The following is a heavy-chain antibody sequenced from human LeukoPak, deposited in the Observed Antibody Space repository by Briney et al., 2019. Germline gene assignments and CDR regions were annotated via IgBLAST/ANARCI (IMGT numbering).Heavy chain of an antibody. CDR2: IYTSAST. D-gene: IGHD3-10*01. CDR3: ARVRGAYYYYYMDV. Sequence: SETLSLTCTVSGGSISSGSYYWRWIRQPAGKGLEWIGRIYTSASTNYNPSLKSRVTISVDTSKNQFSLKLSSVTAADTAVYYCARVRGAYYYYYMDVWGKGTTVTVSS. V-gene: IGHV4-61*02. J-gene: IGHJ6*03. CDR1: GGSISSGSYY.